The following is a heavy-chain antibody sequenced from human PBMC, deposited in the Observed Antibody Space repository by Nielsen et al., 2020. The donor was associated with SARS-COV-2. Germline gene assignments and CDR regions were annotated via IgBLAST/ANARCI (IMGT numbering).Heavy chain of an antibody. D-gene: IGHD2-15*01. CDR3: AKDTAGVVVVAATHAEYFQH. CDR2: ISGSGGST. Sequence: GESLKISCAASGFTFNIYAMAWVRRAPGRGLEWVSAISGSGGSTYYADSVKGRFTISRDNSKNTLYLQMNSLRAEDTAVYYCAKDTAGVVVVAATHAEYFQHWGQGTLVTVSS. CDR1: GFTFNIYA. J-gene: IGHJ1*01. V-gene: IGHV3-23*01.